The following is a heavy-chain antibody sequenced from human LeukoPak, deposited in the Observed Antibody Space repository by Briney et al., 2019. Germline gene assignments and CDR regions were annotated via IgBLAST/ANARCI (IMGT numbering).Heavy chain of an antibody. V-gene: IGHV3-30*02. CDR1: GFTFSSYG. J-gene: IGHJ6*04. CDR3: AKDYRPYCSSTSCTSMDV. D-gene: IGHD2-2*01. CDR2: IRYDGSNK. Sequence: GSLRLSCAASGFTFSSYGMHWVRQAPGKGLEGVAFIRYDGSNKYYADSVKGRFTISRDNSKNTLYLQMNSLRAEDTAVYYCAKDYRPYCSSTSCTSMDVWGKGTTVTVSS.